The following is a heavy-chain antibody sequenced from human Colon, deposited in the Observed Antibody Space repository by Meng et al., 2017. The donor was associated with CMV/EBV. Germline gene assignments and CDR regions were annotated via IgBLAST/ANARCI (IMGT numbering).Heavy chain of an antibody. CDR1: CGSISGHY. D-gene: IGHD3-10*01. V-gene: IGHV4-4*07. J-gene: IGHJ1*01. CDR3: GRAGARGVPIDV. CDR2: IYSNGRI. Sequence: VQPQESGPALVKPSETLSLTCTVSCGSISGHYWTWIRRPAGEGLQWLGRIYSNGRIDENYSLRSRVTISVDTSKNQLSLRLTSVTAADTAVYYCGRAGARGVPIDVWGRGTLVTVSS.